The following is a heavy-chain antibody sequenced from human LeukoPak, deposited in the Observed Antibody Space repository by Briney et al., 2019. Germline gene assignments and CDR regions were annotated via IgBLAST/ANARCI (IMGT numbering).Heavy chain of an antibody. D-gene: IGHD3-10*01. CDR2: ISGSGDGT. J-gene: IGHJ4*02. V-gene: IGHV3-23*01. Sequence: GGSLTLSCAASGFTFSRYAMSWVRQAPGKGLEWVSFISGSGDGTHYSDSVKGRFTISRDNSKNTLYLQMNSLRAEDTAVYYCVWFGELLHTTLDFWGQGTLVTVSS. CDR1: GFTFSRYA. CDR3: VWFGELLHTTLDF.